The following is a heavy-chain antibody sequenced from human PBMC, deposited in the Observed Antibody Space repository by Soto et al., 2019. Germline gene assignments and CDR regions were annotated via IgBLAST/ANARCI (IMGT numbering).Heavy chain of an antibody. D-gene: IGHD3-10*01. J-gene: IGHJ4*02. Sequence: ESGGGLVQPGRSLRLSCAASGFTFDDYAMHWVRQGPGKGLEWVSGINWNSGSIGYADSVKGRFTISRDNAKNSLYLQMNSLRAEDTALYYCAKDRVSYSGSQSFFDYWGQGTLVTVSS. CDR1: GFTFDDYA. V-gene: IGHV3-9*01. CDR3: AKDRVSYSGSQSFFDY. CDR2: INWNSGSI.